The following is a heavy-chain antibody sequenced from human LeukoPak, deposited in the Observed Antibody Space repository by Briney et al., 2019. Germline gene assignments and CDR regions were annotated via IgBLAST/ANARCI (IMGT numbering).Heavy chain of an antibody. CDR1: GYTFTSYD. CDR3: ARDYITMVRGVIGPSY. J-gene: IGHJ4*02. D-gene: IGHD3-10*01. V-gene: IGHV1-8*03. Sequence: ASVKVSCKASGYTFTSYDINWVRQATGQGLEWMGWMNPNSGNTGYAQKFQGRVTITRNTSISTAYMELSSLRSEDTAVYYCARDYITMVRGVIGPSYWGQGTLVTVSS. CDR2: MNPNSGNT.